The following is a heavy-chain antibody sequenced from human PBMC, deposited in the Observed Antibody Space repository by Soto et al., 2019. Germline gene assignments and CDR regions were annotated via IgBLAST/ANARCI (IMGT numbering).Heavy chain of an antibody. V-gene: IGHV4-30-4*01. Sequence: QVQLQESGPGLVEPSQTLSLTCTVSGGSISSGDYYWSWIRQPPGKGLEWIGHIYNSGSTYSTPSLKSRVTISVDTSKNQFSLKLSSVTAADTAVYYCARGPGADNVDYWGQGTLVTVSS. CDR2: IYNSGST. CDR1: GGSISSGDYY. J-gene: IGHJ4*02. CDR3: ARGPGADNVDY.